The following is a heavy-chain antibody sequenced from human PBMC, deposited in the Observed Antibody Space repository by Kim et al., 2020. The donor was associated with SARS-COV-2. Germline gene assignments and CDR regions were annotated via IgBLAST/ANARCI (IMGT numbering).Heavy chain of an antibody. CDR3: ARVENYGGNSGAFDI. D-gene: IGHD4-17*01. CDR2: INHSGST. Sequence: SETLSLTCAVYGGSFSGYYWSWIRQPPGKGLEWIGEINHSGSTNYNPSLKSRVTISVDTSKNQFSLKLSSVTAADTAVYYCARVENYGGNSGAFDIWGHGQWSPSLQ. CDR1: GGSFSGYY. J-gene: IGHJ3*02. V-gene: IGHV4-34*01.